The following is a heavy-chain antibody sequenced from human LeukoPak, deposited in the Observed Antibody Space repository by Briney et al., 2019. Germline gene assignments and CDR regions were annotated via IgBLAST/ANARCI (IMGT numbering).Heavy chain of an antibody. CDR1: GGSISSYY. J-gene: IGHJ4*02. Sequence: SGTLSLTCTVSGGSISSYYWSWIRQPPGKGLEWIGYIYYSGSTNYNPSLKSRVTISVDTSKNQFSLKLSSVTAADTVVYYCARDPGAIAAAGTGFDYWGQGTLVTVSS. CDR2: IYYSGST. D-gene: IGHD6-13*01. CDR3: ARDPGAIAAAGTGFDY. V-gene: IGHV4-59*01.